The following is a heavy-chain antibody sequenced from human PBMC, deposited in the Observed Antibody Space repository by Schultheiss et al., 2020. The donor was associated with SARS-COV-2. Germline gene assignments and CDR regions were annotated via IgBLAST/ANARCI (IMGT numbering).Heavy chain of an antibody. CDR2: IRGSGVGT. J-gene: IGHJ4*02. CDR3: AKDLSARVAGTAFDY. Sequence: GESLKISCAASGFSFSTYDMTWVRQAPGKGLEWVSSIRGSGVGTFYANSVQGRFTVSRDNSKNTLYLQMNSLRAEDTAVYYCAKDLSARVAGTAFDYRGQGTLVTVSS. D-gene: IGHD6-19*01. V-gene: IGHV3-23*01. CDR1: GFSFSTYD.